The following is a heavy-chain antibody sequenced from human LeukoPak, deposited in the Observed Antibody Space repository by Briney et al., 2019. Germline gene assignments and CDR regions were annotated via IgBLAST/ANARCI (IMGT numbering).Heavy chain of an antibody. CDR2: IKQDGSEK. J-gene: IGHJ4*02. CDR1: GFTFSSYW. Sequence: GGSLRLSCAASGFTFSSYWMSWVRQAPGKGLEWVANIKQDGSEKYYEDSVKGRFTISRDNAKNSLYLQMNSLRAEDTAVYYCARRRCSSTSCFFDYWGQGTLVTVSS. D-gene: IGHD2-2*01. V-gene: IGHV3-7*01. CDR3: ARRRCSSTSCFFDY.